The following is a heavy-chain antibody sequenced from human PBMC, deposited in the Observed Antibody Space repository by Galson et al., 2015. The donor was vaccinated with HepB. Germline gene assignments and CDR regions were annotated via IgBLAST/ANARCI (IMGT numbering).Heavy chain of an antibody. Sequence: SLRLSCAASGFTFSSYSMNWVRQAPGKGLEWVSYISSSSSTIYYADSVKGRFTISRDNAKNSLYLQMNSLRDEDTAVYYCARVDTAMVNRAFDIWGQGTMVTVSS. CDR1: GFTFSSYS. CDR3: ARVDTAMVNRAFDI. V-gene: IGHV3-48*02. CDR2: ISSSSSTI. J-gene: IGHJ3*02. D-gene: IGHD5-18*01.